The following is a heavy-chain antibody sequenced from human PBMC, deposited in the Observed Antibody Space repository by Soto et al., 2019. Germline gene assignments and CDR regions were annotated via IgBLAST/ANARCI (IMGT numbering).Heavy chain of an antibody. V-gene: IGHV1-69*06. J-gene: IGHJ3*02. CDR2: IIPIFGTA. CDR1: GGTFSSYA. CDR3: AYCGGDCYPDDAFDI. D-gene: IGHD2-21*02. Sequence: GASVKVSCKASGGTFSSYAISWVRQAPGQGLEWMGGIIPIFGTANYAQKFQGRVTITADKSTSTAYMGLSSLRSEDTAVYYCAYCGGDCYPDDAFDIWGQGTMVTVSS.